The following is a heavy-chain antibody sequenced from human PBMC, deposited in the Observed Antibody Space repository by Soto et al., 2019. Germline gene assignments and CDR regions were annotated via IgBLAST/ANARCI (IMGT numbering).Heavy chain of an antibody. D-gene: IGHD4-17*01. J-gene: IGHJ6*02. CDR3: ASPRYGDYYYYYGMDV. V-gene: IGHV5-10-1*01. Sequence: GESLKISCKGSGYSFTSYWISWVRQMPGKGLEWMGRIDPSDSYTNYSPSFQGHVTISADKSISTAYLQWSSLKASDTAMYYCASPRYGDYYYYYGMDVWGQGTTVTVSS. CDR2: IDPSDSYT. CDR1: GYSFTSYW.